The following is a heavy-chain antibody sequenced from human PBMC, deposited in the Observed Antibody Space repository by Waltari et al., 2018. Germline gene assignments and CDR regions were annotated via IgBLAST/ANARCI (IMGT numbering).Heavy chain of an antibody. CDR2: ISSSGGTT. Sequence: EVQLLESGGGLVQPGGSLRLSCAASGFTFSSYAMSWVRQAPGKGLEWVSTISSSGGTTYYADSVKGRFTISRDNSKNTLYLQMNSLRAEDTAVYYCAQERIAARPCFDYWGQGTLVTVSS. CDR3: AQERIAARPCFDY. J-gene: IGHJ4*01. V-gene: IGHV3-23*01. D-gene: IGHD6-6*01. CDR1: GFTFSSYA.